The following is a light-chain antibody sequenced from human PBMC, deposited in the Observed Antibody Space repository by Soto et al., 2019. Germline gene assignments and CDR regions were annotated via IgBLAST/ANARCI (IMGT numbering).Light chain of an antibody. CDR2: GAS. J-gene: IGKJ1*01. CDR3: QQYNNWPPT. Sequence: EIVMTQSPATLSVSPGERATLSCRASQSVSSNLAWYQHKAGQAPRLLIFGASTRATGFPARFSGSGSGTEFTLTISSLQPEDFAVYYCQQYNNWPPTFGQGTKVEIK. CDR1: QSVSSN. V-gene: IGKV3-15*01.